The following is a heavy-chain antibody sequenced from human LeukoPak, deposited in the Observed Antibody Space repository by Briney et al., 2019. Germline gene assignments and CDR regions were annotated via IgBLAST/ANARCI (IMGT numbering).Heavy chain of an antibody. CDR3: ARGLAAAGLYFDY. V-gene: IGHV3-53*01. Sequence: PGGSLRLSCAASGFTFSDYYMTWVRQAPGKGLEWVSVVYTGGSTYSADSVKGRFTISRDNSKNTLYLQMNSLRAEDTAVYYCARGLAAAGLYFDYWGQGTLVTVSS. CDR1: GFTFSDYY. J-gene: IGHJ4*02. D-gene: IGHD6-13*01. CDR2: VYTGGST.